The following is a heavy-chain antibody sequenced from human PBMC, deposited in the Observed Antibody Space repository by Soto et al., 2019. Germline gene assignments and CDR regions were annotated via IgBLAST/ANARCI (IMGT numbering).Heavy chain of an antibody. J-gene: IGHJ4*02. CDR2: IYYSGTT. V-gene: IGHV4-39*01. CDR3: ASDYDGSGSPYYFDY. D-gene: IGHD3-10*01. Sequence: SETLSLTCTVSGGSISSSSYHWNWIRQPPGKGLEWIGSIYYSGTTYYNPSLKSRVTISVDTSKNQFSLQLSSVTAADTAVYYCASDYDGSGSPYYFDYWGQGTLVTVSS. CDR1: GGSISSSSYH.